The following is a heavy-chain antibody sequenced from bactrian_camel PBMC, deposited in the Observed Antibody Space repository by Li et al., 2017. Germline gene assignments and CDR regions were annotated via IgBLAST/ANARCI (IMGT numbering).Heavy chain of an antibody. CDR3: AKAGAYPFWGYNY. D-gene: IGHD5*01. CDR1: GFTFSNAA. Sequence: VQLVESGGALVQPGGSLRLSCVASGFTFSNAAMSWVRQAPGKGFECVSAINSGGDSTYYADSVKGRFTIARDNAKNTVTLQLNSLKTEDMAMYYCAKAGAYPFWGYNYWGQGTQVTVS. V-gene: IGHV3S40*01. J-gene: IGHJ4*01. CDR2: INSGGDST.